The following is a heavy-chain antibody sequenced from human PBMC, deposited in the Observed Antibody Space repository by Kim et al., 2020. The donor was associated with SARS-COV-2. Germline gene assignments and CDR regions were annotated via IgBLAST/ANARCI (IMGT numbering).Heavy chain of an antibody. J-gene: IGHJ4*02. D-gene: IGHD4-4*01. V-gene: IGHV3-21*01. Sequence: YADSVQGRFTISRDNAKISLYLQMNSLRAEDTAVYYCARANSNYAPYFDYWGQGTLVTVSS. CDR3: ARANSNYAPYFDY.